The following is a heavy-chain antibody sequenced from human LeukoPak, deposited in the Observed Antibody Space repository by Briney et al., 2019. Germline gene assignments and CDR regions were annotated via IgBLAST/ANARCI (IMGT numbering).Heavy chain of an antibody. CDR3: AREYYYDSSEGWFDR. J-gene: IGHJ5*02. CDR2: ISAYNGNT. D-gene: IGHD3-22*01. CDR1: GYTFTSYG. V-gene: IGHV1-18*01. Sequence: ASVKVSCKASGYTFTSYGISWVRQAPGQGLEWMGWISAYNGNTNYAQKLQGRVTMTTDTSTSTVYMELRSLRSDDTAVYYCAREYYYDSSEGWFDRWGQGTLVTVPS.